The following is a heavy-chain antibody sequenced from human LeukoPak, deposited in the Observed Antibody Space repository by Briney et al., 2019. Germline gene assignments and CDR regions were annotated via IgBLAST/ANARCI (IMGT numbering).Heavy chain of an antibody. J-gene: IGHJ5*02. V-gene: IGHV3-74*01. CDR2: INNDGSIT. CDR1: GLIFSSYA. D-gene: IGHD1/OR15-1a*01. CDR3: ARSTIINWFDP. Sequence: QPGGSLRLSCAASGLIFSSYAMSWVRQAPGKGLVWVSRINNDGSITTYADSVKGRFTISRDNAKNTLYLQMNSLRAEDTAVYYCARSTIINWFDPWGQGTLVTVSS.